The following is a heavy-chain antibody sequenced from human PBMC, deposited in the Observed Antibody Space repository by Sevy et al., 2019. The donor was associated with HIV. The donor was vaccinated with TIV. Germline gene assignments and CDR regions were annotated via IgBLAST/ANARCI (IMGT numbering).Heavy chain of an antibody. CDR3: ARAPPVLNASDSLNWFDP. Sequence: SETLSLTCSVSGGSISYYYWSWIRQPPGKGLEWIGYIYHTGSTNYNPSLKSRVTISIDTSKNHFSLKLTSVTAADTAIYYCARAPPVLNASDSLNWFDPWGQGTLVTVSS. CDR1: GGSISYYY. J-gene: IGHJ5*02. V-gene: IGHV4-59*01. CDR2: IYHTGST. D-gene: IGHD2-2*01.